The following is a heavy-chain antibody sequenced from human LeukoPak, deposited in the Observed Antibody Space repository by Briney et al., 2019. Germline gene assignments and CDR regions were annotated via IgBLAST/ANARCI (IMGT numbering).Heavy chain of an antibody. D-gene: IGHD3-10*01. CDR3: ASGSLGVRGVTSFDY. V-gene: IGHV1-46*03. J-gene: IGHJ4*02. CDR1: GYTFTSYY. Sequence: ASVKVSCKASGYTFTSYYMHWVRQAPGQGLEWMGIINPSGGSTSYAQKFQGGVTMTRDTSTSTVYMELSSLRSEDTAVYYCASGSLGVRGVTSFDYWGQGTLVTVSS. CDR2: INPSGGST.